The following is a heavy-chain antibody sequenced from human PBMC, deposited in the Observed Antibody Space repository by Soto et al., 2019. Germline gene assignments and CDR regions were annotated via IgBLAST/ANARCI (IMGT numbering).Heavy chain of an antibody. V-gene: IGHV1-69*15. CDR2: IIPIFGTT. J-gene: IGHJ5*02. D-gene: IGHD2-15*01. CDR3: AKDGGREVYCGNWFDP. CDR1: GGTFSNYA. Sequence: QVQLVQSGAEVKKPGSSVKVSCKASGGTFSNYAITWVRQAPGQGLEWLGRIIPIFGTTDYAQKFQGRVTITADESTTTAYMELSSLRSDDTAVYYCAKDGGREVYCGNWFDPWGQGTLVTVSP.